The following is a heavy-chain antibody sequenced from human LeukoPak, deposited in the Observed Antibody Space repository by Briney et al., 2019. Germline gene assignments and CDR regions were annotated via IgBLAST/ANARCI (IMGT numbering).Heavy chain of an antibody. Sequence: PSETLSLTCTVSGGPISSYYWSWVRQPAGKGLEWVGRIYASGNTNYNPSLKGRVTMTVDTSKNQFSLNLSSVTAADTAVYYCARGGLLDVWGKGTTVTVSS. J-gene: IGHJ6*04. CDR3: ARGGLLDV. CDR1: GGPISSYY. V-gene: IGHV4-4*07. CDR2: IYASGNT.